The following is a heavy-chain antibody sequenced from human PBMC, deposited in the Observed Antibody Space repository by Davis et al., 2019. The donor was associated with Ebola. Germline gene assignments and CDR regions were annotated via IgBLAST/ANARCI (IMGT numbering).Heavy chain of an antibody. D-gene: IGHD6-6*01. CDR1: GFTFSSYA. V-gene: IGHV3-64*01. CDR3: ARGQRVADY. CDR2: ISSNGGST. J-gene: IGHJ4*02. Sequence: GGSLRLSCAASGFTFSSYAMHWVRQAPGKGLEYVSAISSNGGSTYYANSVKGRFTISRDNSKNTLYLQMGSLRAEDMAVYYCARGQRVADYWGQGTLVTVSS.